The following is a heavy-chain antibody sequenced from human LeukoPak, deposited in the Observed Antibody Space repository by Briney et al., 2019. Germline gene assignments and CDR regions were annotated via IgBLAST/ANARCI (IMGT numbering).Heavy chain of an antibody. Sequence: SETLSLTCAVYGGSFSGYYWSWTRQPPGKGLEWIGEINHSGSTNYNPSLKSRVTISVDTSKNQFSLKLSSVTAADTAVYYCARGPTVLRYFDWLPQHWGQGTLVTVSS. CDR3: ARGPTVLRYFDWLPQH. D-gene: IGHD3-9*01. V-gene: IGHV4-34*01. CDR1: GGSFSGYY. CDR2: INHSGST. J-gene: IGHJ4*02.